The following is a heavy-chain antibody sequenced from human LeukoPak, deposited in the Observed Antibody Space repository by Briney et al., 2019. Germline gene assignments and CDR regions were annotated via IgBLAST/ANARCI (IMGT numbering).Heavy chain of an antibody. CDR2: TRDKARGYTT. CDR1: GVTLSDRH. J-gene: IGHJ3*02. V-gene: IGHV3-72*01. CDR3: ARDGAEGDNSAFDM. Sequence: QPGGSLRLSCAASGVTLSDRHMDWVRQAPGKGLEWVGRTRDKARGYTTEYAASVKGRFTISRDDSKTLVYLQMNSLRTEDTAVYFCARDGAEGDNSAFDMWGQGTVVTVSS. D-gene: IGHD3-22*01.